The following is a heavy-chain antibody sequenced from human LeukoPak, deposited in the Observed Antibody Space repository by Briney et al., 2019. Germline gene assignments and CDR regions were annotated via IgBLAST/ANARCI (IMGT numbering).Heavy chain of an antibody. CDR3: ARDHSGKWDLLSGWWFDP. V-gene: IGHV1-24*01. J-gene: IGHJ5*02. CDR2: FDPEDGET. Sequence: ASVKVSCKVSGYTLTELSMHWVRQAPGKGLEWMGGFDPEDGETIYAQKFQGRVTMTEDTSTDTAYMELTSLRSEDTAVYYCARDHSGKWDLLSGWWFDPWGQGTLVTVSS. CDR1: GYTLTELS. D-gene: IGHD1-26*01.